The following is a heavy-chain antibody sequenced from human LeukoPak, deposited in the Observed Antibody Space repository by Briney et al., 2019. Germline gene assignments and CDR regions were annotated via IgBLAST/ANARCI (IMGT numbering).Heavy chain of an antibody. CDR2: IYYSGST. CDR1: GGSISGDY. D-gene: IGHD3-10*01. CDR3: ARHGGTSGRSYRQDAFDI. J-gene: IGHJ3*02. V-gene: IGHV4-59*08. Sequence: SETLSLTCTVSGGSISGDYWSWIRQPPGKGLEWVRYIYYSGSTNYNPSLKSRVTISVDTSKNQFSLRLISVTAADTAVYYCARHGGTSGRSYRQDAFDIWGQGTMVTVSS.